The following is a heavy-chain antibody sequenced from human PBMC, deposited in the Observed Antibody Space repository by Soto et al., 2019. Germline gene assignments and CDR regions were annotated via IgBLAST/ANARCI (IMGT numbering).Heavy chain of an antibody. CDR3: AKQALGDQNYFDY. CDR2: IIPIFGSA. J-gene: IGHJ4*02. V-gene: IGHV1-69*12. Sequence: QVQLVQSGAEVRKPGSSVKVSCKASGGTFGTYAINWVRQAPGQGPEWMGGIIPIFGSANYAQKFQGRVTITADESTSTAYMALSCLRSEDTATYYCAKQALGDQNYFDYWGQGTLVTVSS. CDR1: GGTFGTYA.